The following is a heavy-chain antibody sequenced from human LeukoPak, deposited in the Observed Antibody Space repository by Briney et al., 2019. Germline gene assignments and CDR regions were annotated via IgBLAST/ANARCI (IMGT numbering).Heavy chain of an antibody. V-gene: IGHV3-48*01. D-gene: IGHD3-22*01. CDR2: ISSSSSTI. CDR1: GFTFSSYG. J-gene: IGHJ4*02. Sequence: GGSLRLSCAASGFTFSSYGMHWVRQAPGKGLEWVSYISSSSSTIYYADSVKGRFTISRGNAKNSLYLQMNSLRAEDTAVYYCARAGDYYDSSGYSPGDYWGQGTLVTVSS. CDR3: ARAGDYYDSSGYSPGDY.